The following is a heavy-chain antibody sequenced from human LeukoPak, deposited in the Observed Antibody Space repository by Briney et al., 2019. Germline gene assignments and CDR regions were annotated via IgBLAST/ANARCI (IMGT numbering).Heavy chain of an antibody. CDR1: GFTFSSYW. CDR3: ARGPVGITIFGVGHAEFDY. D-gene: IGHD3-3*01. CDR2: INHSGST. J-gene: IGHJ4*02. V-gene: IGHV4-34*01. Sequence: GSLRLSCAASGFTFSSYWMSWIRQPPGKGLEWIGEINHSGSTNYNPSLKSRVTISVDTSKNQFSLKLSSVTAADTAVYYCARGPVGITIFGVGHAEFDYWGQGTLVTVSS.